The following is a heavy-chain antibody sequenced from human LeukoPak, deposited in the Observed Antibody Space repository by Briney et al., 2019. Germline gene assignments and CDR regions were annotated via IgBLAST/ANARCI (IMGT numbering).Heavy chain of an antibody. D-gene: IGHD3-10*01. CDR1: GFTFSSYG. V-gene: IGHV3-30*18. CDR3: AKGSGIDY. CDR2: ISYDGSNK. J-gene: IGHJ4*02. Sequence: GRSLRLSCAASGFTFSSYGMHWVRQAPGKGLEWVAVISYDGSNKYYADSVKGRFTISRDNSKNTLYLQMSSLRAEDTAVYYCAKGSGIDYWGQGTLVTVSS.